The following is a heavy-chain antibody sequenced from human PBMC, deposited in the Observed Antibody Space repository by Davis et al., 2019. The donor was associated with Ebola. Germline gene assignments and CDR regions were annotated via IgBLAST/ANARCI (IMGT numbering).Heavy chain of an antibody. D-gene: IGHD3-3*01. V-gene: IGHV3-48*02. CDR3: ARDDFWSGYLYYYYGMDV. J-gene: IGHJ6*02. Sequence: PGGSLRLSCAASGFTFSSYSMNWVRQAPGKGLEWVSYISSSSSTIYYADSVKGRFTISRDNAKNSLYLQMNSLRDEDTAVYYCARDDFWSGYLYYYYGMDVWGQGTTVTVSS. CDR2: ISSSSSTI. CDR1: GFTFSSYS.